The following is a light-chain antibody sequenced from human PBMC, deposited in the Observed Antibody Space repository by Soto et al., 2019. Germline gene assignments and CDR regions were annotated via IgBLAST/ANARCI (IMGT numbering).Light chain of an antibody. CDR1: QSVSSN. CDR2: GAS. V-gene: IGKV3-15*01. Sequence: EIVMTQSPATLSVSPGERATLSCRASQSVSSNLAWYQQKPGQAPRLLIYGASTRATGIPARFSGSGSGTEFTLTISSLQSEDFAVYYCQQYNNWLRGLGQGTKVDIK. CDR3: QQYNNWLRG. J-gene: IGKJ1*01.